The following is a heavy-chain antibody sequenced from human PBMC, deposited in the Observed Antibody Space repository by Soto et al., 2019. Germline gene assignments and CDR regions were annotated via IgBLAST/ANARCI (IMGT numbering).Heavy chain of an antibody. CDR2: IYYSGST. D-gene: IGHD3-10*01. V-gene: IGHV4-59*08. Sequence: SETLSLTCTVSGGSISSYYWSWIRQPPGKGLEWIGYIYYSGSTNYNPSLKSRVTISVDTSKNQFSLKLSPVTAADTAVYYCARHTVRGVIKVYYGMDVWGQGTTVTVSS. CDR3: ARHTVRGVIKVYYGMDV. J-gene: IGHJ6*02. CDR1: GGSISSYY.